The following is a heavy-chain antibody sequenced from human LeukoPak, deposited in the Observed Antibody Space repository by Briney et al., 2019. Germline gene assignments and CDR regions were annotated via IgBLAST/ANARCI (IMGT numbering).Heavy chain of an antibody. D-gene: IGHD3-10*01. CDR2: IKQDGSEK. CDR3: AVGVYYFDY. V-gene: IGHV3-7*02. Sequence: QSGGSLRLSCAASGFTFSSYWMSWVRQAPGKGLEWVANIKQDGSEKYYVDSVKGRFTISRDNAKNSLCLQMNSLRAEYTAVYYCAVGVYYFDYWGQGTLVTVSS. J-gene: IGHJ4*02. CDR1: GFTFSSYW.